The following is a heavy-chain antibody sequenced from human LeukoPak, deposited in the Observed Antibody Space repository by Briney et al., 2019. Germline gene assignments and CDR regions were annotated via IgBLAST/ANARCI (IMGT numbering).Heavy chain of an antibody. CDR1: GGSISSYC. CDR3: AEGGQWLRV. V-gene: IGHV4-4*07. J-gene: IGHJ4*02. Sequence: SETLSLTCTVSGGSISSYCWSCIRQPAGKGLEWIGRICTSGSTNYNPSLKSRVTTSVDTSKNQFSLKLSSVTAADTAVYYCAEGGQWLRVWGQGTLVTVSS. D-gene: IGHD6-19*01. CDR2: ICTSGST.